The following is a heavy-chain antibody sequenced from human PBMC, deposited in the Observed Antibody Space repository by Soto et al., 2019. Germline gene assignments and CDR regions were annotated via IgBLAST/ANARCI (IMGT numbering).Heavy chain of an antibody. V-gene: IGHV4-39*01. CDR2: IYYSGST. CDR3: ARHREVEFNYYYYMDV. CDR1: GVSISSSSYY. Sequence: PSETLSLTCTVSGVSISSSSYYWGWIRQPPGKGLEWIGSIYYSGSTYYNPSLKSRVTISVDTSKNQFSLKLSSVTAADTAVYYCARHREVEFNYYYYMDVWGKGTTVTVSS. D-gene: IGHD1-1*01. J-gene: IGHJ6*03.